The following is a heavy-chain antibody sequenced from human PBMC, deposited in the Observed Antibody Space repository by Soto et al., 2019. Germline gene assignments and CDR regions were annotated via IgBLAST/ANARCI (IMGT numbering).Heavy chain of an antibody. J-gene: IGHJ4*02. Sequence: VGSLRLSCAASGFTFSSYNMNLVRQAPGKGLEWVSSIGSLSTYRNYADSVKGRFTISRDNDKNSLYLQMDSLRAEDTAVYYCARDPPLSSIVVVGVDDFWGQGPLVTLSS. D-gene: IGHD3-22*01. CDR3: ARDPPLSSIVVVGVDDF. CDR2: IGSLSTYR. V-gene: IGHV3-21*01. CDR1: GFTFSSYN.